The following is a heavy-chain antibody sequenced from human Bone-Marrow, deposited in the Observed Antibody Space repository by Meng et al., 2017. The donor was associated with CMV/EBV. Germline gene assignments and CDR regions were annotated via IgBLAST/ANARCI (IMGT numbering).Heavy chain of an antibody. J-gene: IGHJ4*02. CDR3: ARDTKPDIVVVPAAIPFDY. Sequence: GGSLRLSCAASGFTFSSYSLNWVRQSPGKGLEWVSSISGSNRYINCAESVRGRFTVSRDNAKNSLSLQMNSLRGDDTAVYYCARDTKPDIVVVPAAIPFDYWGQGTLVTVSS. D-gene: IGHD2-2*01. CDR2: ISGSNRYI. CDR1: GFTFSSYS. V-gene: IGHV3-21*06.